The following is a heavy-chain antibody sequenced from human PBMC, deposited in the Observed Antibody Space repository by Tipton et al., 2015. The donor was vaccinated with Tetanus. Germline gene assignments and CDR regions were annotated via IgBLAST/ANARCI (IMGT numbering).Heavy chain of an antibody. J-gene: IGHJ4*02. CDR2: SWYDGTDE. V-gene: IGHV3-33*01. CDR3: AREADCSGGSCFSGDFDT. D-gene: IGHD2-15*01. Sequence: SLRLSCAASGFIFSSYGIHWVRQALGKGLEWLAVSWYDGTDEYYADSVKGRFTISRDNSKNTLYLQMNSLRAEDTALYYCAREADCSGGSCFSGDFDTWGQGTQVTVSS. CDR1: GFIFSSYG.